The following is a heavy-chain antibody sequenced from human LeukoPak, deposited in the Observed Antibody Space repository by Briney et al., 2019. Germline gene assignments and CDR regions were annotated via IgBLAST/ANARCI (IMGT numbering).Heavy chain of an antibody. CDR1: GYTFTGYY. V-gene: IGHV1-2*02. CDR3: ARENPLSFMVRGVILWFDP. J-gene: IGHJ5*02. Sequence: GASVKVSCKASGYTFTGYYMHWVRQDPGQGLEWMGWIEPNSGGTNYAQKFQGRVTMTRDTSISTAYMELSRLRSDDTAVYYCARENPLSFMVRGVILWFDPWGQGTLVTVSS. D-gene: IGHD3-10*01. CDR2: IEPNSGGT.